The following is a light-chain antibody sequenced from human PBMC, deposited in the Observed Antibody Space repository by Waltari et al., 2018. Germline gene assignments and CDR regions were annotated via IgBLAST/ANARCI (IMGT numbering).Light chain of an antibody. V-gene: IGLV2-11*01. CDR1: SSDVGGSNY. CDR2: DVG. J-gene: IGLJ2*01. CDR3: CSYAGGYTFEGV. Sequence: QSALTQPRSVSGSPGQPLPIPCTGSSSDVGGSNYVSLYQQHPGNAPKPMIYDVGNRPSGVPVRFSGSTSGNPASRTISGLRAEEERNYSCCSYAGGYTFEGVFGGGTNRTVL.